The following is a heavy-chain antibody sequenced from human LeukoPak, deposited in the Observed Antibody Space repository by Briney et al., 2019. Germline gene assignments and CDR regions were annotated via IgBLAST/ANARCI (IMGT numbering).Heavy chain of an antibody. CDR2: ISDSGGST. V-gene: IGHV3-23*01. CDR1: GFTFSSYA. D-gene: IGHD1-26*01. J-gene: IGHJ5*02. CDR3: VKDGSMFDP. Sequence: GGSLGLSCAASGFTFSSYAMSWVRQAPGKGLEWVSGISDSGGSTYHADSVKGRFTVSRDNSKNTLYLQMNSLRVEDTAVYYCVKDGSMFDPWGQGTLVTVAS.